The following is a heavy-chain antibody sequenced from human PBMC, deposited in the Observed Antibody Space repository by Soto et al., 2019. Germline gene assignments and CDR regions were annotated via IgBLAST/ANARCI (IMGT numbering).Heavy chain of an antibody. Sequence: CEARLGSFSSNASSWGLQASCQWLEWMGRIIPILGIANYAQKFQGRVTITADKSTSTAYMELSCLSSEDTVLYYCANPPEERVDPLDISGQGTMVTVSS. J-gene: IGHJ3*02. D-gene: IGHD2-2*01. CDR2: IIPILGIA. V-gene: IGHV1-69*04. CDR3: ANPPEERVDPLDI. CDR1: LGSFSSNA.